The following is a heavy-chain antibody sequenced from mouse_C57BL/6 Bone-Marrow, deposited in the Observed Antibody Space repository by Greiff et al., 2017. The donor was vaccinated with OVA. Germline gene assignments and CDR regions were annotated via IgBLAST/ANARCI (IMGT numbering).Heavy chain of an antibody. J-gene: IGHJ1*03. D-gene: IGHD1-1*01. CDR2: INPNNGGT. CDR1: GYTFTDYY. Sequence: VQLQQSGPELVKPGASVKISCKASGYTFTDYYMNWVKQSPGKSLEWIGDINPNNGGTSYNQKFKGKATLTVDKSSSTAYMELRSLTSEGSAVYYCARGFFYYYGSWYFDVWGTGTTVTVSS. V-gene: IGHV1-26*01. CDR3: ARGFFYYYGSWYFDV.